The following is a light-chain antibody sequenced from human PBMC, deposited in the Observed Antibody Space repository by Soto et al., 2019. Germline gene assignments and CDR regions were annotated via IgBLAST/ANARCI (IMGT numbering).Light chain of an antibody. J-gene: IGKJ3*01. V-gene: IGKV1-5*01. CDR2: DAS. CDR1: RSITNW. Sequence: DIQMTQSPSTLSASVGDRVTLTCRASRSITNWLAWFQQKPGKAPKLLIYDASNLESGVPSRFSGSGSGTEFTLSISSLKPDDFGTYYCQQYSTVPFSFGPGTIVDLK. CDR3: QQYSTVPFS.